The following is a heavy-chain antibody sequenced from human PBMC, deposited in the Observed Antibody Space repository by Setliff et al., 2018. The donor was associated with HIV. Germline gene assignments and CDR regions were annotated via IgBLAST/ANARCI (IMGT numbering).Heavy chain of an antibody. V-gene: IGHV1-46*01. D-gene: IGHD5-12*01. J-gene: IGHJ4*02. CDR3: ARRGAYGYDYFDY. CDR2: INPSGGST. CDR1: GYTFTNYY. Sequence: ASVKVSCKASGYTFTNYYMHWVRQAPGQGLEWMGIINPSGGSTSHAQKFQGRVNMTRDTSTSTVHMEVSSLRSEDTAVYYCARRGAYGYDYFDYWGPGTLVTVSS.